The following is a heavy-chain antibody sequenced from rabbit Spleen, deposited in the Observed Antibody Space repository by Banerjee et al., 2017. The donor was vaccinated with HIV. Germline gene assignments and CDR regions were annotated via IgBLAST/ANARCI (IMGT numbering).Heavy chain of an antibody. J-gene: IGHJ4*01. CDR2: IYTGDGNT. V-gene: IGHV1S40*01. Sequence: QSLEESGGGLVQPEGSLTLTCTASGFTFSNKAVMCWVRQAPGKGLEWIACIYTGDGNTYYATWAKGRVTVSKTSSTTVTLQMTSLTAADTATYFCARGSATMTMVITGYYFNLWGQGTLVTVS. CDR1: GFTFSNKAV. CDR3: ARGSATMTMVITGYYFNL. D-gene: IGHD2-1*01.